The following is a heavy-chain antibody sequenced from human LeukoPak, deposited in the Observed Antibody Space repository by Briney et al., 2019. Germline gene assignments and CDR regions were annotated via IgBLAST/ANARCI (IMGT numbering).Heavy chain of an antibody. CDR2: INHSGST. V-gene: IGHV4-34*01. D-gene: IGHD2-2*01. CDR3: ARGGNQLLLYFDY. CDR1: GGSFSGYY. J-gene: IGHJ4*02. Sequence: PSETLSLTCAVYGGSFSGYYWSWIRQPPGKGLEWIGEINHSGSTYYNPSLKSRVTISVDRSKNQFSLKLSSVTAADTAVYYCARGGNQLLLYFDYWGQGTLVTVSS.